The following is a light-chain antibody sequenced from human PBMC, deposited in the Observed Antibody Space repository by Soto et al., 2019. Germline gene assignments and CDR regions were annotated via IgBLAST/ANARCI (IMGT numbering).Light chain of an antibody. Sequence: ELVLTQSPGTLSLSPGERATLSCRASQSVSSSFLGWYQQKPGQTPRLLIYGASSRATGIPDSFSGSGSGTYFTLTISILEPEDVAVYYCQYYGSSPRTFGQGTKVEVK. J-gene: IGKJ1*01. CDR3: QYYGSSPRT. V-gene: IGKV3-20*01. CDR1: QSVSSSF. CDR2: GAS.